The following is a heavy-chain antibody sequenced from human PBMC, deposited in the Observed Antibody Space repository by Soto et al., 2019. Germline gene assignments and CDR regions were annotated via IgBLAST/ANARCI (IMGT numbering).Heavy chain of an antibody. CDR3: ARDKVRLQLGGNYYFILDV. Sequence: QVQLVQSGAEVKKPGSSVKVSCKASGGTFRTSAISWVRQAPGQGLAWVGGIMPVFRRPKYAQNFQDRVTITADESTSTAYMELNSLRSDDTAVYYCARDKVRLQLGGNYYFILDVWGQGTAVTVSS. V-gene: IGHV1-69*12. J-gene: IGHJ6*02. CDR2: IMPVFRRP. D-gene: IGHD1-1*01. CDR1: GGTFRTSA.